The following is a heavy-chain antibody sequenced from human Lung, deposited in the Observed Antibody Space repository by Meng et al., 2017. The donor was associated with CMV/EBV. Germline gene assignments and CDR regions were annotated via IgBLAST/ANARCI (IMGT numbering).Heavy chain of an antibody. V-gene: IGHV1-2*02. CDR1: GYIFTGYY. CDR2: INPNSGGT. Sequence: SVXVSCKTSGYIFTGYYMHWVRQAPGQGLEWMGWINPNSGGTNYAQKFQGRVTMTRDTSISTAYMELSRLRSDDTAVYYCARDLDWNYEYWGQGTLVTVSS. CDR3: ARDLDWNYEY. J-gene: IGHJ4*02. D-gene: IGHD1-7*01.